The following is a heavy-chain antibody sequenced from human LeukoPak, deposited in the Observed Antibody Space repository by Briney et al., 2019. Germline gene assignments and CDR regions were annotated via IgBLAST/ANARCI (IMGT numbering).Heavy chain of an antibody. V-gene: IGHV4-39*01. CDR1: GGSISSSSYY. J-gene: IGHJ5*02. Sequence: PSETLSLTCTVSGGSISSSSYYWGWIRQPPGKGLEWIGSIYYSGSTYYNPSLKSRVTISVDTSNNQFSLKLSSVTAADTAVYHCARQYNWNDEGFDPWGQGTLVTVSS. CDR2: IYYSGST. CDR3: ARQYNWNDEGFDP. D-gene: IGHD1-20*01.